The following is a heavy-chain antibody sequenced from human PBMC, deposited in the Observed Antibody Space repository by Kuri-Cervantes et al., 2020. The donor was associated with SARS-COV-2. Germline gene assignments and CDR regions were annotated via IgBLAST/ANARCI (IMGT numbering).Heavy chain of an antibody. CDR2: IYSSGST. V-gene: IGHV4-39*07. CDR3: ARARVGVRGVIMRGSSSYYYGMDV. Sequence: SETLSLTCTVSGGSVSSSSNYWGWIRQPPGKGLEWIGSIYSSGSTYYSPSLRSRVTISVDTSKNQFSLKLSSVTAADTAVYYCARARVGVRGVIMRGSSSYYYGMDVWGQGTTVTVSS. J-gene: IGHJ6*02. CDR1: GGSVSSSSNY. D-gene: IGHD3-10*01.